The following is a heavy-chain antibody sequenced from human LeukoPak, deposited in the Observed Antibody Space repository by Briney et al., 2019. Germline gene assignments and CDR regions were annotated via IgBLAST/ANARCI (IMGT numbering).Heavy chain of an antibody. V-gene: IGHV4-39*02. J-gene: IGHJ3*02. CDR1: GGSISSSSYY. CDR2: IYYRGST. Sequence: SETLSLTCTVSGGSISSSSYYWAWIRQPPGKGLEWIGSIYYRGSTYYNPSLKSRVTISGDTSKNQFSLKLSSVTATDTAVYYCARDITSRDYDILTGYFNGVAFDIWGQGTMVTVSS. D-gene: IGHD3-9*01. CDR3: ARDITSRDYDILTGYFNGVAFDI.